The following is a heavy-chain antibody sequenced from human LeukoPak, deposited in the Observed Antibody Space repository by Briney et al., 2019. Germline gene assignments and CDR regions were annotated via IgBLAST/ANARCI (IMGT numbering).Heavy chain of an antibody. D-gene: IGHD5-18*01. CDR2: MNPNSGNT. Sequence: GASVKVSCKASGYTFTSYDINWVRQATGQGLEWMGWMNPNSGNTGYAQKFQGRVTMTRNTSISTAYMELSSLRSEDTAVYYCARLERAMVPYFDYWGQGTLVTVSS. CDR1: GYTFTSYD. V-gene: IGHV1-8*01. J-gene: IGHJ4*02. CDR3: ARLERAMVPYFDY.